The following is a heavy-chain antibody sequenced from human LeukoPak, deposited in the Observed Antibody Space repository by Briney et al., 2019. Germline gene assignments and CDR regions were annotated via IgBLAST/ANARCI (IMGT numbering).Heavy chain of an antibody. Sequence: GGSLRLSCAASGFSVSSNYMRWVRQAPGKGLEWVSVIYSGGSTYYADSVKGRFSISRDNAKNSLYLQMNSLRAEDTAVYYCARAISDYDASDIWGQGTMVTVSS. J-gene: IGHJ3*02. V-gene: IGHV3-66*01. CDR2: IYSGGST. CDR1: GFSVSSNY. CDR3: ARAISDYDASDI. D-gene: IGHD4-17*01.